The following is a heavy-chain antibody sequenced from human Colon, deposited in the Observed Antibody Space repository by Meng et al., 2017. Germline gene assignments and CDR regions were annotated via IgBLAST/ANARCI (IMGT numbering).Heavy chain of an antibody. CDR1: GGSISSSTYY. J-gene: IGHJ5*02. V-gene: IGHV4-39*01. Sequence: QVQLQESGPRLVKPSGTLSLTCTVSGGSISSSTYYWGWIRQPPGKGLEWIGSVSYSGSTYYNPSLKSRVTISVDTSNNQFSLSLSSVTAADTAIYYCAKTFYGSAELGPWGQGTLVTVSS. D-gene: IGHD3-10*01. CDR2: VSYSGST. CDR3: AKTFYGSAELGP.